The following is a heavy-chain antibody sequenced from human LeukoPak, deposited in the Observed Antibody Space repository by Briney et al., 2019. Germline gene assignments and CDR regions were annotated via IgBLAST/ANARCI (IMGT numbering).Heavy chain of an antibody. Sequence: GGSLRLSCAASGFTFYTFNMNWVRQAPGKGLEWVSSITSGGDYIYYADSVKGRFTTSRDNAKNSLSLQLNSLRVEDTAVYYCARGHYDVLAASYKWTPDYWGQGTLVTVSS. CDR3: ARGHYDVLAASYKWTPDY. V-gene: IGHV3-21*01. D-gene: IGHD3-9*01. J-gene: IGHJ4*02. CDR1: GFTFYTFN. CDR2: ITSGGDYI.